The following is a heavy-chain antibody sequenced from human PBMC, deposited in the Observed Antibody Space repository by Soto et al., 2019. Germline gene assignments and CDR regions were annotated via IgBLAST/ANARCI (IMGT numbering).Heavy chain of an antibody. CDR2: INHSGSS. CDR1: GGSFSDYH. J-gene: IGHJ4*02. D-gene: IGHD1-7*01. CDR3: ARRYNWNFSFDF. V-gene: IGHV4-34*01. Sequence: ASESLSLTCAVYGGSFSDYHWSWIRQPPGKGLEWIGEINHSGSSNYNPSLKSRVTISVDTSKNRFSLKLSSVTAADTAVYYCARRYNWNFSFDFWGQGTLVTVSS.